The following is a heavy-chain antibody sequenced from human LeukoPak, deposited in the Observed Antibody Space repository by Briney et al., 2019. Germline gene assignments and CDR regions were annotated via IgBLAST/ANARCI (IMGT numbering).Heavy chain of an antibody. CDR2: IWYDGSII. D-gene: IGHD6-13*01. V-gene: IGHV3-33*01. Sequence: PGGSLRLSCAVSGFTFSTYGMHWVRQAPGKGPEWVAVIWYDGSIINYADSVKGRFTISRDNSKNTLYLQMNSLRAEDTAVYYCARGQQLVKTDWGQGTLVTVSS. J-gene: IGHJ4*02. CDR3: ARGQQLVKTD. CDR1: GFTFSTYG.